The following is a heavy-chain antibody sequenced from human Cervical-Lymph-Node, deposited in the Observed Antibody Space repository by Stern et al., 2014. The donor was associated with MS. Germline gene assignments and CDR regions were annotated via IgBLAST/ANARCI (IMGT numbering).Heavy chain of an antibody. D-gene: IGHD5-12*01. CDR1: GYLFDDYW. V-gene: IGHV5-51*03. CDR2: IFPRDSNT. Sequence: EVHLVESGAEVKKPGESLKISCEASGYLFDDYWIGWVRQMSGRGLELVAIIFPRDSNTRYSPSVQGQVTISADKSISTAYLQWSSLKPSDPAIYYCARSPATPSGYDRFDYWGQGALVTVSS. J-gene: IGHJ4*02. CDR3: ARSPATPSGYDRFDY.